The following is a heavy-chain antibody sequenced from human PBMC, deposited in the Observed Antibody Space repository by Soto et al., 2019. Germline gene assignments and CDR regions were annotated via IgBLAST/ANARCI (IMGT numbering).Heavy chain of an antibody. CDR2: IRSSSSYK. V-gene: IGHV3-21*01. Sequence: EVQLVESGGGLVKPGGSLRLSCAASGFTFSSYSMNWVRQAPGKGLEWVSSIRSSSSYKYYADSVKGRFTISRDNAKNSLYLQMNSLRAEDTAVYYCARESGSYYRARYAFDIWGQGTMVTVSS. J-gene: IGHJ3*02. CDR1: GFTFSSYS. D-gene: IGHD1-26*01. CDR3: ARESGSYYRARYAFDI.